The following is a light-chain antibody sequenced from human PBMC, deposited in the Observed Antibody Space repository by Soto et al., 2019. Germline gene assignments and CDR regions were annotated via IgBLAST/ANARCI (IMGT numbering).Light chain of an antibody. CDR2: EVS. CDR3: SSYTTSRTLV. CDR1: SSDVGGYNY. J-gene: IGLJ1*01. V-gene: IGLV2-14*01. Sequence: QSVLTQPASVSGSPGQSIIISCTGTSSDVGGYNYVSWYQQHPGKVPKLMIFEVSNRPSGVSNRFSGSKSGNTASLTISGLQAEDEADYYCSSYTTSRTLVFGPGTKVTVL.